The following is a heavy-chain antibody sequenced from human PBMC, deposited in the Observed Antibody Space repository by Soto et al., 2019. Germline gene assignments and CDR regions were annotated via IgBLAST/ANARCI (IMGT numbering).Heavy chain of an antibody. V-gene: IGHV4-59*01. CDR3: ARRYGTTFDY. J-gene: IGHJ4*02. CDR2: IYYSGST. Sequence: PPETPSLTCTVSGGSISRDYWSWIRQPPGKGLEWIGYIYYSGSTNYNPSLKSRVTISVDTSKNQFSLKLSSVTAADTAVYYCARRYGTTFDYWGQGTLVTVSS. CDR1: GGSISRDY. D-gene: IGHD1-7*01.